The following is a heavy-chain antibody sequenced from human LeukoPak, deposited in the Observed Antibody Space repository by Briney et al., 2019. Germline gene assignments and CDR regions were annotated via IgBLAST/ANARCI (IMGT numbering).Heavy chain of an antibody. CDR1: GFSFSSYN. CDR2: ISSGSSYI. D-gene: IGHD3-10*01. Sequence: PGGSLRLSCAASGFSFSSYNMNWVCQAPGKGLEWVSSISSGSSYIYYADSMKGRFTVSRDNAKNSLYLQMNTLRAEDTAVYYCAREPFGVWGQGTTVTVSS. CDR3: AREPFGV. J-gene: IGHJ6*02. V-gene: IGHV3-21*01.